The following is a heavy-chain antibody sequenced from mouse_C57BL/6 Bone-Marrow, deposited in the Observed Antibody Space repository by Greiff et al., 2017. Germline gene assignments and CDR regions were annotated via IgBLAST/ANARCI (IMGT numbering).Heavy chain of an antibody. Sequence: EVQRVESGPVLVKPGASVKMSCKASGYTFTDYYMNWVKQSHGKSLEWIGVINPYNGGTSYNQKFKGKATLTVDKSSSTAYMELNSLTSEDSAVYYCARAVPLYYARDYWGQGTSVTVSS. V-gene: IGHV1-19*01. CDR1: GYTFTDYY. CDR2: INPYNGGT. J-gene: IGHJ4*01. D-gene: IGHD6-1*01. CDR3: ARAVPLYYARDY.